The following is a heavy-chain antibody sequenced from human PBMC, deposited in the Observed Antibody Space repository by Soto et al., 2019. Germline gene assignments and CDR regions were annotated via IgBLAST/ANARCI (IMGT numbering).Heavy chain of an antibody. J-gene: IGHJ6*02. CDR3: AREQSDGWYNYGMDV. CDR2: ITAIGNII. CDR1: GFTLSDYH. Sequence: PGGSLRLSCEASGFTLSDYHMSWIRQAPGKGLEWVSYITAIGNIIYYAASVKGRFTISRDNAKNSLSLQMNSLRADDTAVYFCAREQSDGWYNYGMDVWGQGTTVTVSS. D-gene: IGHD6-19*01. V-gene: IGHV3-11*01.